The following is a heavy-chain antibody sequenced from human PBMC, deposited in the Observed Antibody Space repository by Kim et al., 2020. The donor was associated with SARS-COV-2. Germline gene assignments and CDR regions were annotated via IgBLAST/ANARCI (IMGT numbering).Heavy chain of an antibody. D-gene: IGHD6-19*01. CDR3: ARAENKSEYSSGWYFYYYYRHV. CDR1: GYTFTSYD. Sequence: ASVKVSCKASGYTFTSYDINWVRQATGQGLEWMGWMNPNSGNTGYAQKFQGRVTMTRNTSISTAYMELSSLRSEDTAVYYCARAENKSEYSSGWYFYYYYRHVGGKGNTVSVPS. CDR2: MNPNSGNT. J-gene: IGHJ6*03. V-gene: IGHV1-8*01.